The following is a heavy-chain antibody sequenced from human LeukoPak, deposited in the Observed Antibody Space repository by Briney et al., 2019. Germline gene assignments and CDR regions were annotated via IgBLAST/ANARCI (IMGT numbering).Heavy chain of an antibody. CDR2: INHSGST. J-gene: IGHJ4*02. V-gene: IGHV4-34*01. CDR1: CGSFSGYY. D-gene: IGHD3-22*01. Sequence: PSETLSLTCAVYCGSFSGYYWSWIRQPPGKGLEWIGEINHSGSTNYNPSLKSRVTISVDTSKNQFSLKLSSVAAADTAVYYCARSGDSSGYRYFDYWGQGTLVTVSS. CDR3: ARSGDSSGYRYFDY.